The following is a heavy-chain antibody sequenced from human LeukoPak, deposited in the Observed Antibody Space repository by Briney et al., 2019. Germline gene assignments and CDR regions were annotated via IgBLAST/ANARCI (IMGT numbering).Heavy chain of an antibody. D-gene: IGHD2-21*01. CDR3: ARVRAYCGGDCQLLLGYYYMDV. V-gene: IGHV4-59*01. J-gene: IGHJ6*03. CDR1: GGSISSYY. Sequence: SETLSLTCTVSGGSISSYYWSWIRQPPGKGLEWIGYIYYSGGTNYNPSLKSRVTISVDTSKNQFSLKLSSVTAADTAVYYCARVRAYCGGDCQLLLGYYYMDVWGKGTTVTVSS. CDR2: IYYSGGT.